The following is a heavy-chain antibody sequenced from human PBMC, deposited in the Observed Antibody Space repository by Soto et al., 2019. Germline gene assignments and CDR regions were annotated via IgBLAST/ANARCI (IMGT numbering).Heavy chain of an antibody. CDR3: ASIQGYYDSSGYYDLNWFDP. J-gene: IGHJ5*02. CDR1: GGTFSSYA. Sequence: ASVKVSCKASGGTFSSYAISWVRQAPGQGLEWMGGIIPIFGTANYAQKFQGRVTITADKSTSTAYMELSSLRSEDTAVYYCASIQGYYDSSGYYDLNWFDPWGQGTLVTVSS. CDR2: IIPIFGTA. V-gene: IGHV1-69*06. D-gene: IGHD3-22*01.